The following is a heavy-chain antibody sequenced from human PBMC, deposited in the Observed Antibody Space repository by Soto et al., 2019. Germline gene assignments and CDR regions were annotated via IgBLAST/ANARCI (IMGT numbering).Heavy chain of an antibody. CDR3: AKGDYRMDHNYYYYGMDV. CDR2: ISGSGGST. CDR1: GFNFSGYA. D-gene: IGHD3-16*01. V-gene: IGHV3-23*01. Sequence: GRLLRLSCAASGFNFSGYAMRCVRQAPGKGLEWVSAISGSGGSTYYADSVKGRFTISRDNSKNTLYLQMNSLRAEDTAVYYCAKGDYRMDHNYYYYGMDVWGQGTTVNVSS. J-gene: IGHJ6*02.